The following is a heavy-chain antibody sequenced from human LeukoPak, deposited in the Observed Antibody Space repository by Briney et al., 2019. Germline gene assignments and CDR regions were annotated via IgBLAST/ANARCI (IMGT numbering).Heavy chain of an antibody. CDR3: ASAFSPYYYDSSGYYN. CDR2: INPNSGGT. J-gene: IGHJ4*02. CDR1: GYTFTGYY. D-gene: IGHD3-22*01. V-gene: IGHV1-2*06. Sequence: EASVKVSCKASGYTFTGYYMHWVRQAPGQGLEWMGRINPNSGGTNYAQKFQGRVTMTRDTSISTAYMELSGLRSDDTAVYYCASAFSPYYYDSSGYYNWGQGTLVTVSS.